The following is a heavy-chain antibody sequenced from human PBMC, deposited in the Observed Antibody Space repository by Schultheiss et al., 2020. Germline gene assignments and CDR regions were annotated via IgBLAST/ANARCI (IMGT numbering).Heavy chain of an antibody. Sequence: GESLKISCAASGFTFSSYDMHWVRQATGKGLEWVSAISGSGGSTYYADSVKGRFTISRDNSKNTLYLQMNSLRAEDTAVYYCARVRAYGSGRYGMDVWGQGTTVTVS. J-gene: IGHJ6*02. CDR2: ISGSGGST. V-gene: IGHV3-23*01. D-gene: IGHD3-10*01. CDR1: GFTFSSYD. CDR3: ARVRAYGSGRYGMDV.